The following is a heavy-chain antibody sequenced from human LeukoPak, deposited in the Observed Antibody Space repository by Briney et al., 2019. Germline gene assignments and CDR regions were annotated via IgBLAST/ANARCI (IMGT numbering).Heavy chain of an antibody. CDR1: GGSISSSSYY. Sequence: PSETLSLTCTISGGSISSSSYYWGWIRQPPGKGLEWIGSIYDSGRTFSNPSLKSRVTMFVDTSKNQFSLKLSSVTATDTAVYYCARSSRFPLYYFDYWGQGTLVTVSS. CDR3: ARSSRFPLYYFDY. CDR2: IYDSGRT. J-gene: IGHJ4*02. V-gene: IGHV4-39*01. D-gene: IGHD3-3*01.